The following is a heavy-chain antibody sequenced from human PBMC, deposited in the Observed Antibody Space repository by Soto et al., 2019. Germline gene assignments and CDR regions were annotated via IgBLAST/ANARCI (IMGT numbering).Heavy chain of an antibody. D-gene: IGHD3-22*01. V-gene: IGHV1-46*01. J-gene: IGHJ4*02. CDR2: INPSGGST. CDR3: ASYYYDSSGYYFDS. Sequence: ASVKVSCKASGYTFTSYYMHWVRQAPGQGLEWMGIINPSGGSTNYAQKFQGRVTITADESTSTAYMELSSLRSEDTAVYYCASYYYDSSGYYFDSWGQGTLVTVSS. CDR1: GYTFTSYY.